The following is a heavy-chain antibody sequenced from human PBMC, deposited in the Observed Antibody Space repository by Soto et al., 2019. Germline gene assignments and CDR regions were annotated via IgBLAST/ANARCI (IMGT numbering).Heavy chain of an antibody. D-gene: IGHD3-10*01. V-gene: IGHV1-69*08. CDR1: TDTFTGYT. J-gene: IGHJ4*02. Sequence: QVQLVQSGAEVKKPGSSVKVSCKASTDTFTGYTVTWVRQAPGQGLEWVGRVIPMLGASNFAQKFQGRVTISADKSADTAYMVLTGLTSEDTAVYYCARSRGSYYTNFDSWGQGTLVTVSS. CDR3: ARSRGSYYTNFDS. CDR2: VIPMLGAS.